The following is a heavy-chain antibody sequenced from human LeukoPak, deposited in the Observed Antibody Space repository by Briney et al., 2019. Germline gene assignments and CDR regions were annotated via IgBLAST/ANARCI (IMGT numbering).Heavy chain of an antibody. CDR2: IYNSENT. J-gene: IGHJ6*03. Sequence: PSETLSLTCTVSGGSINSHYWSWIRQAPGKGLEWIGYIYNSENTNYNSSLKSRVTISLDTSKNQFSLNLKSVTAADMAVYYCARGYSYGFEYHYYYYEDVWGKGTTVTVSS. D-gene: IGHD5-18*01. CDR3: ARGYSYGFEYHYYYYEDV. V-gene: IGHV4-59*11. CDR1: GGSINSHY.